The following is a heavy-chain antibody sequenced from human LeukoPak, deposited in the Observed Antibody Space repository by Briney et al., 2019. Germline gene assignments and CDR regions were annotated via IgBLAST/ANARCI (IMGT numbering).Heavy chain of an antibody. J-gene: IGHJ4*02. CDR1: GFTFSSYS. V-gene: IGHV3-21*01. Sequence: GGSLRLSCAASGFTFSSYSMNWVRQAPGKGLEWVSSISSSSSYIYYADSVKGRFTISRDNAKNSLYLQMNSLRAEDTAAYYCAREPIIYDILTGYYNRGTFDYWGQGTLVTVSS. D-gene: IGHD3-9*01. CDR3: AREPIIYDILTGYYNRGTFDY. CDR2: ISSSSSYI.